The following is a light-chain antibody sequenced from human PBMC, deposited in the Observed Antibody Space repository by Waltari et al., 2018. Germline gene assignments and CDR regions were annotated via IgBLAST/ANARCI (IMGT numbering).Light chain of an antibody. CDR2: DAS. Sequence: DIQMTQSPSTLSASVGDRVTITCRASQSISSWLAWYQQKPGKAPKLRIYDASSLESGVPSRFSGSGSGTEFTLTISSLQPDDFATYYCQQYNSYSPWTFGQGTKVEIK. V-gene: IGKV1-5*01. CDR3: QQYNSYSPWT. J-gene: IGKJ1*01. CDR1: QSISSW.